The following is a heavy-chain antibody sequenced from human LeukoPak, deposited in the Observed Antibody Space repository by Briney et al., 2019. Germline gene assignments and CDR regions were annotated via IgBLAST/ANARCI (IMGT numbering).Heavy chain of an antibody. J-gene: IGHJ3*02. CDR2: IYYSGST. CDR1: GGSISSGGYY. D-gene: IGHD6-13*01. CDR3: ARDPGDIAAAGGDDAFDI. Sequence: PSQTLSLTCTVSGGSISSGGYYWSWIRQHPGKGLEWIGYIYYSGSTYYNPSLKSRVTISVDTSKNQFSLKLSSVTAADTAVYYCARDPGDIAAAGGDDAFDIWGQGTMVTVSS. V-gene: IGHV4-31*03.